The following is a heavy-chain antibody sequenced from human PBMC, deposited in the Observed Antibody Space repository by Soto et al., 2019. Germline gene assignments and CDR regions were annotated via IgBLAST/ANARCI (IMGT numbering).Heavy chain of an antibody. CDR1: GGSISSYY. CDR2: IYYSGST. V-gene: IGHV4-59*01. CDR3: ARGNYDYIWGSYRYSPYYFDY. J-gene: IGHJ4*02. D-gene: IGHD3-16*02. Sequence: SETLSLTCTVSGGSISSYYWSWIRQPPGKGLEWIGYIYYSGSTNYNPSLKSRVTISVDTSKNQFSLKLSSVTAADTAVYYCARGNYDYIWGSYRYSPYYFDYWGQGTLVTVS.